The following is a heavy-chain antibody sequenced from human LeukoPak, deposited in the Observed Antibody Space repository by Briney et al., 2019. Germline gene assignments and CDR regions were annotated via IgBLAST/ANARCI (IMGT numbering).Heavy chain of an antibody. Sequence: APVKVSCKASGYTFTSYDINWVRQATGQGLEWMGWMNPNSGNTGYAQKFQGRVTMTRNTSISTAYMELSSLRSEDTAVYSCARVIVSGSLHLDYWGQGTLVTVSS. V-gene: IGHV1-8*01. J-gene: IGHJ4*02. CDR3: ARVIVSGSLHLDY. CDR2: MNPNSGNT. D-gene: IGHD3-10*01. CDR1: GYTFTSYD.